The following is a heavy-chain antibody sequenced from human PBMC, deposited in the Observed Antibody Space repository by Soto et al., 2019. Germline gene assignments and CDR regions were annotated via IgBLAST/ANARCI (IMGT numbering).Heavy chain of an antibody. V-gene: IGHV1-2*02. Sequence: ASVKVSCKASGYTFTGYYMHWVRQAPGQGLEWMGWMNPGSGDTGYAQKFQGRVTMTRDISIATAYMELGSLRSDDTAIYYCARMETFGSLNWFDPWGQGTLVTVSS. D-gene: IGHD3-16*01. J-gene: IGHJ5*02. CDR2: MNPGSGDT. CDR3: ARMETFGSLNWFDP. CDR1: GYTFTGYY.